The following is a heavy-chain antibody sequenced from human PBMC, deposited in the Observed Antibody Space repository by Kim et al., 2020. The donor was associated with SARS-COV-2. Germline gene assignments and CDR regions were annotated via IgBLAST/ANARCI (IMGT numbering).Heavy chain of an antibody. J-gene: IGHJ4*02. CDR3: AKDPWVVAAAGYCDF. V-gene: IGHV3-23*01. Sequence: DSVKGRFTISRDNSKNTLYLQMNSLRAEDAAIYYCAKDPWVVAAAGYCDFWGQGTLVTVSS. D-gene: IGHD2-15*01.